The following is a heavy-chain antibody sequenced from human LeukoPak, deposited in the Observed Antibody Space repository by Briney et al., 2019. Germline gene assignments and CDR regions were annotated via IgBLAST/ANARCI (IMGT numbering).Heavy chain of an antibody. V-gene: IGHV3-53*01. CDR3: VRDVESRSCYNWIDP. CDR2: IYSGGST. J-gene: IGHJ5*02. D-gene: IGHD6-13*01. CDR1: WFTVSSNY. Sequence: PRGSLRLSSAASWFTVSSNYISLGRQAPRKGLEGVSVIYSGGSTYYADYVKGRFTISRDNSKNTLNLQMNSLRAEETAVYYGVRDVESRSCYNWIDPWGQGNLVTVSS.